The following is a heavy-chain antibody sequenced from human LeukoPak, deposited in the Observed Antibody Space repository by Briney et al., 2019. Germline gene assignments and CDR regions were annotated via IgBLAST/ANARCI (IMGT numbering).Heavy chain of an antibody. Sequence: SETLSLTCSVSGGSISPYYWSWIRQPPGKGLQWIGYIFYSGVTTYNPSLKSRVSISLDSPKNQFFLRLTSVTAADTAMYYCARAETLAAIYFDFWGQGRLVTVSS. CDR2: IFYSGVT. CDR3: ARAETLAAIYFDF. D-gene: IGHD6-25*01. J-gene: IGHJ4*02. CDR1: GGSISPYY. V-gene: IGHV4-59*01.